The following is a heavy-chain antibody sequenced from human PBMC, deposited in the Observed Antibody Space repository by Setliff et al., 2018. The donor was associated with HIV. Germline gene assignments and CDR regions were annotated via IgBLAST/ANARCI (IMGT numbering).Heavy chain of an antibody. V-gene: IGHV4-34*01. Sequence: PSETLSLTCAVYGESLSDYYGSWIRQPPGKGLEWIGEINHNKSSDYNPSLKSRVTISVDTSKNQISLHLSSVTAADTAVYYCVRQGHWYIPWYFDYWGQGALVTVSS. D-gene: IGHD1-20*01. J-gene: IGHJ4*02. CDR3: VRQGHWYIPWYFDY. CDR2: INHNKSS. CDR1: GESLSDYY.